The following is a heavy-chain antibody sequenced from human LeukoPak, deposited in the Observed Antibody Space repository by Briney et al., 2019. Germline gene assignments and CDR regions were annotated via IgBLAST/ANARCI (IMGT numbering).Heavy chain of an antibody. Sequence: GGSLRLSCAASGVIFTNYFMSWVRQAPGKGLEWVASIKHDGSEKYYVDSVRGRFTISRDNTMNSLYLQMSSLRAEDTAVYYCATDRGWRTSGYYLYYFEYWGQGTLVTYSS. J-gene: IGHJ4*02. D-gene: IGHD3-3*01. CDR1: GVIFTNYF. CDR3: ATDRGWRTSGYYLYYFEY. CDR2: IKHDGSEK. V-gene: IGHV3-7*01.